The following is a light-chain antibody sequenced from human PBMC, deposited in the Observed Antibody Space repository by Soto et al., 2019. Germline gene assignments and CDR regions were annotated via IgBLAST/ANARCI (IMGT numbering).Light chain of an antibody. CDR3: QQRRNRPYT. V-gene: IGKV3-11*01. Sequence: EIVLTQSPATLSLSPGERATLSCRASQSVSSYLAWYQQKPGQAPRLLIYDASNSATGIPATFSGSGTRTHLTLAISSLEPENFAVYYCQQRRNRPYTFGQETKVEMK. J-gene: IGKJ2*01. CDR2: DAS. CDR1: QSVSSY.